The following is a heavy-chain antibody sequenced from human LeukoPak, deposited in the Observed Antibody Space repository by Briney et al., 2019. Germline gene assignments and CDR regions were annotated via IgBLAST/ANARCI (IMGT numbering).Heavy chain of an antibody. CDR1: GGSISSYY. CDR2: IYTSGST. D-gene: IGHD3-10*01. J-gene: IGHJ4*02. Sequence: PSETLSLTCTVSGGSISSYYWSWIRQPAGKGLEWIGRIYTSGSTNYNPSLKSRVTMSVDTSKNQFSLKLSSVTAADTAVYYCARHPSRVWFGELYEHFDYWGQGTLVTVSS. V-gene: IGHV4-4*07. CDR3: ARHPSRVWFGELYEHFDY.